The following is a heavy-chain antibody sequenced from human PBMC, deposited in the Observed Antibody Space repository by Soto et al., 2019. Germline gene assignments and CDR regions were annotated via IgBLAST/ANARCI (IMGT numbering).Heavy chain of an antibody. V-gene: IGHV4-59*01. Sequence: SETLSLTCTVSGGSISSYYWSWIRQPPGKGLEWIGYIYYSGSTNYNPSLKSRVTISVDTSKNQFSLKLSSVTAADTAVYYCARDNSGGLDYWGQGTLVTV. CDR2: IYYSGST. CDR3: ARDNSGGLDY. D-gene: IGHD2-15*01. J-gene: IGHJ4*02. CDR1: GGSISSYY.